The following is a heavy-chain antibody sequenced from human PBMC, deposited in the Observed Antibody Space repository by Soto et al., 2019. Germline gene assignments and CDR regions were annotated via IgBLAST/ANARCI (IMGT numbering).Heavy chain of an antibody. CDR2: IYYSGST. CDR3: ARLRYFDWLLRNTTFDY. CDR1: GGPISSYY. V-gene: IGHV4-59*08. D-gene: IGHD3-9*01. Sequence: SETLSLTCTVSGGPISSYYWSWIRQPPGKGLEWIGYIYYSGSTNYNPSLKSRVTISVDTSRNQFSLKLSSVTAADTAVYYCARLRYFDWLLRNTTFDYWGQGTLVTVSS. J-gene: IGHJ4*02.